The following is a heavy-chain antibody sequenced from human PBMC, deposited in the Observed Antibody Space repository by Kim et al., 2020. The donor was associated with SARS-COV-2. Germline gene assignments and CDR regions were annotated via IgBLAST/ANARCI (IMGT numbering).Heavy chain of an antibody. J-gene: IGHJ3*01. Sequence: GGSLRLSCLVSGIAVSRNYMSWVRQAPGKGLEWVSIVFSGGATYYADSVKGRFTISRDISKNTLLLQMNSLRDEDTAVYYCAKSTYPSNAAAFDVWGQGT. V-gene: IGHV3-66*01. CDR1: GIAVSRNY. CDR2: VFSGGAT. D-gene: IGHD2-15*01. CDR3: AKSTYPSNAAAFDV.